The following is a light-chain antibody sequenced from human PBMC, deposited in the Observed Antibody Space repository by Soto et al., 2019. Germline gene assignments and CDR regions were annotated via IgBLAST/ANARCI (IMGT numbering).Light chain of an antibody. Sequence: DVVMTQSPVSLPVTPGESASISCRSSQNLLQSNGYNYVDWYLQKPGQSPQLLIYLASLRASGVPDRFSGSGSGTDFTLTISRVEADDVGVYYWMQAPQTPPYTFGQGTKVEIK. CDR3: MQAPQTPPYT. CDR1: QNLLQSNGYNY. J-gene: IGKJ2*01. V-gene: IGKV2-28*01. CDR2: LAS.